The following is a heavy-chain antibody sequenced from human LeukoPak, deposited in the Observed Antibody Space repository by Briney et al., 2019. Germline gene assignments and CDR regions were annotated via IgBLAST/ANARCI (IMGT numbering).Heavy chain of an antibody. CDR3: ARLDPRARMDV. CDR1: GCTFSSYA. Sequence: SVTVSCMSCGCTFSSYAISGLRQAPGQGREWMGGSIPIFGKANYAQKFQGRVTITADESTSTAYMELSSLRSEDTAVYYCARLDPRARMDVWGKGTTVTVSS. J-gene: IGHJ6*04. V-gene: IGHV1-69*01. CDR2: SIPIFGKA.